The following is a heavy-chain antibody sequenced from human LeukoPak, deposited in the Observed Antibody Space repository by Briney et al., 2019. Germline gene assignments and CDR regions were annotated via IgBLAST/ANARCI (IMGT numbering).Heavy chain of an antibody. D-gene: IGHD3-22*01. CDR2: IIPIFGTA. J-gene: IGHJ4*02. CDR1: GGTFSSYA. V-gene: IGHV1-69*05. CDR3: ARDPYYYDSSGYYDY. Sequence: SMKVSCKASGGTFSSYAISWVRQAPGQGLEWMGGIIPIFGTANYAQKFQGRVTITTDESTSTAYMELSSLRSEDTAVYYCARDPYYYDSSGYYDYWGQGTLVTVSS.